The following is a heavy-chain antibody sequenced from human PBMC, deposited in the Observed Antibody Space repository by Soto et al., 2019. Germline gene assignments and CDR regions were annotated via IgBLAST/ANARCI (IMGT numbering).Heavy chain of an antibody. Sequence: QLQLQESGSGLVKPSQTLSLTCAVSGGSISSGGYSWSWIRQPPGKGLEWIGYMYHSGRTYYNPTLKSRVTPSRDRSKIQFSPKLGSVTAAVTAVYYCSRVPVHWGQGILVTVSS. D-gene: IGHD2-2*01. CDR3: SRVPVH. CDR2: MYHSGRT. J-gene: IGHJ4*02. CDR1: GGSISSGGYS. V-gene: IGHV4-30-2*01.